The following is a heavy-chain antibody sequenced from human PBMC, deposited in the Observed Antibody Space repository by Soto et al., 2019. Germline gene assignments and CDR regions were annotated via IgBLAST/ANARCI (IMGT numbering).Heavy chain of an antibody. CDR1: GGSITRGGYY. Sequence: QVQLQESGPGLVKPSQTLSLTCTVSGGSITRGGYYWTWICQHPGKCLEWIGYIYYSGSTYYNPAIKRRVTISVDTSKNQFSLRLSSVNAADTSVYYCARSVFPWGQVTLGTVSS. CDR3: ARSVFP. V-gene: IGHV4-31*03. CDR2: IYYSGST. J-gene: IGHJ5*02.